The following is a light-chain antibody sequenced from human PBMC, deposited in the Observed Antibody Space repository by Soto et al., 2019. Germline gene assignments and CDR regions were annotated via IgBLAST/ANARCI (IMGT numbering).Light chain of an antibody. J-gene: IGLJ2*01. CDR2: DVT. V-gene: IGLV2-14*01. CDR3: SSYTTRSTLV. CDR1: SSDVGAYDF. Sequence: QSVLTQPASVSGSPGQSITISCTGTSSDVGAYDFVSWYQHYPGKAPKLVTFDVTHRPPGISDRFSGYKSANTASLTISGLQAEDEAFYYCSSYTTRSTLVFGGGTKLTVL.